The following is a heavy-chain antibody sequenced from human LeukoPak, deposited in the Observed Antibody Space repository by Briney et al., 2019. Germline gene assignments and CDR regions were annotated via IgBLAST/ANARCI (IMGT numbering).Heavy chain of an antibody. Sequence: PSETLSLTCTVSGGSISSSSYYWSWIRQPPGKGLEWIGYIYYSGSTNYNPSLKSRVTISVDTSKNQFSLKLSSVTAADTAVYYCARDDYGDNVLVYWGQGTLVTVSS. D-gene: IGHD4-17*01. J-gene: IGHJ4*02. CDR3: ARDDYGDNVLVY. V-gene: IGHV4-61*01. CDR1: GGSISSSSYY. CDR2: IYYSGST.